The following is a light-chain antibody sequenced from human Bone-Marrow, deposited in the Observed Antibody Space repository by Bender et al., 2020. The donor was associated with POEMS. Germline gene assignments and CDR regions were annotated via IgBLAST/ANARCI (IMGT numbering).Light chain of an antibody. Sequence: QSALTQPPSVSGSPGQSITISCTGTSSDVGGNKYVSWYQQHPGKAPKLMIYDVSDRPSGVSNRFSGSKSGNTASLTISGLQAEDEADYHCSSSRSTSSVVFGGGTKVTVL. CDR2: DVS. J-gene: IGLJ3*02. CDR3: SSSRSTSSVV. CDR1: SSDVGGNKY. V-gene: IGLV2-14*01.